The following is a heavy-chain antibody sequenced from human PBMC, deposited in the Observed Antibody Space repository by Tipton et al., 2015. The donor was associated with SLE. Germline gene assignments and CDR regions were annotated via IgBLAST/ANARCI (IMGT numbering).Heavy chain of an antibody. D-gene: IGHD6-19*01. V-gene: IGHV3-23*03. CDR3: AKPLRAMAGELDS. CDR1: GFRFNFYA. J-gene: IGHJ4*02. CDR2: IYTRT. Sequence: GSLRLSCEGSGFRFNFYAMSWVRQAPGKGLEWVSIIYTRTYYADSVKGRFTISRDDSKNTVYLQMNDLRAEDTAVYYCAKPLRAMAGELDSWGQGTLVTVSS.